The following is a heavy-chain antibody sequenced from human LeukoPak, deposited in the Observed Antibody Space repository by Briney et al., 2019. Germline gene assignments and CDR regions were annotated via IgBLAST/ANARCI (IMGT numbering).Heavy chain of an antibody. V-gene: IGHV3-7*03. CDR1: GFTVSSNY. CDR2: IKQDGSEK. Sequence: GGSLRLSCAASGFTVSSNYMSWVRQAPGKGLEWVANIKQDGSEKYYVDSVKGRSTISRDDSKSIAYLQMNSLKTEDTAVYYYTRLNPRITMVRGEHWFDPWGQGTLVTVSS. D-gene: IGHD3-10*01. CDR3: TRLNPRITMVRGEHWFDP. J-gene: IGHJ5*02.